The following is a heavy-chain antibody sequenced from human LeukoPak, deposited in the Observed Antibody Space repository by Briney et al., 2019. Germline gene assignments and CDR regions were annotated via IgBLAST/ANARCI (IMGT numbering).Heavy chain of an antibody. J-gene: IGHJ6*03. CDR3: ASVEVIVGATLYYYYMDV. CDR1: GGTFSSYA. Sequence: SVKVSCKASGGTFSSYAISWVRQAPGQGLEWMGGIIPIFGTANYAQKFQGRVTITADESTSTAYMELSSLRSEGTAVYYCASVEVIVGATLYYYYMDVWGKGTTVTVSS. D-gene: IGHD1-26*01. CDR2: IIPIFGTA. V-gene: IGHV1-69*01.